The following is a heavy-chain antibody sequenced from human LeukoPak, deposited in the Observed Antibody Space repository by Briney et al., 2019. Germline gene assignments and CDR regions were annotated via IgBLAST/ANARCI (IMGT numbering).Heavy chain of an antibody. CDR1: GFTFSSYS. CDR3: ARGGLRGYDVWGAPRRSWFDP. D-gene: IGHD3-3*01. V-gene: IGHV3-21*01. Sequence: PGGSLRLSCAASGFTFSSYSMNWVRQAPGKGLEWVSSISSSSSYIYYADSVKGRFTISRDNAKNSLYLQMNSLRAEDTAVYYCARGGLRGYDVWGAPRRSWFDPWGQGTLVTVSS. CDR2: ISSSSSYI. J-gene: IGHJ5*02.